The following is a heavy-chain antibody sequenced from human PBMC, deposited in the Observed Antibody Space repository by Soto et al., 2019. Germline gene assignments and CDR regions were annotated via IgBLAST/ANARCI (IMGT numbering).Heavy chain of an antibody. D-gene: IGHD3-22*01. Sequence: QVQLVESGGGGVQPGRSLRLPCAASGFTFSSYGMHWVRQAPGKGLEWVAVISYDGSNKYYADSVKGRFTISRDNSKNTLYLQMNSLRVEDTAVYYCANHQGSFSGYYGHYFDYWGQGTLVTVSS. V-gene: IGHV3-30*18. CDR3: ANHQGSFSGYYGHYFDY. CDR2: ISYDGSNK. J-gene: IGHJ4*02. CDR1: GFTFSSYG.